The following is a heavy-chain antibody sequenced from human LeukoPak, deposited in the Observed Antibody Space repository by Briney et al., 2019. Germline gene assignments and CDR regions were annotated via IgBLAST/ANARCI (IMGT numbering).Heavy chain of an antibody. CDR1: GFTFSSYW. V-gene: IGHV3-23*01. CDR3: AKETKVGSSTVAYFQD. D-gene: IGHD2-2*01. J-gene: IGHJ1*01. Sequence: PGGSLRLSCAASGFTFSSYWMTWVRQAPGKGLEWVSLISGSGDKTYFADSVEGRFTISRDNSKNTLHLQMNSLRAEDTAMYYCAKETKVGSSTVAYFQDWGQGTLVTVS. CDR2: ISGSGDKT.